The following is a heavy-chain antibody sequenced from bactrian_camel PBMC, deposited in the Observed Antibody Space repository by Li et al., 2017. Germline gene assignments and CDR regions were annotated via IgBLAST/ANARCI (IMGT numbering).Heavy chain of an antibody. V-gene: IGHV3S40*01. D-gene: IGHD1*01. CDR2: IYTGGGDA. J-gene: IGHJ4*01. Sequence: VQLVESGGGSVQAGGSLGLSCAASGYSYFRFWMGWFRQAPGLEREGVAAIYTGGGDAYYADSVKGRFSMSEDNAMNTVYLQMDSLKPEDTAMYYCAAVLVCANGLVLLAKEYTFWGQGTQVTVS. CDR3: AAVLVCANGLVLLAKEYTF. CDR1: GYSYFRFW.